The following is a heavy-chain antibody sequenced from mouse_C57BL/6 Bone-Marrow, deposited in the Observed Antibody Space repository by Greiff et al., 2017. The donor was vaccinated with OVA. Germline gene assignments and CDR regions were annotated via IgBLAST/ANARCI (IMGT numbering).Heavy chain of an antibody. D-gene: IGHD2-2*01. Sequence: QVQLQQPGAELVKPGASVKLSCKASGYTFTSYWMHWVKQRPGQGLEWIGMIHPNSGSTNYNEKFKSKATLTVDKSSSTAYMQLSSLTSEDSAVYYCARGDYGYDGDFDYWGQGTTLTVSS. V-gene: IGHV1-64*01. J-gene: IGHJ2*01. CDR2: IHPNSGST. CDR1: GYTFTSYW. CDR3: ARGDYGYDGDFDY.